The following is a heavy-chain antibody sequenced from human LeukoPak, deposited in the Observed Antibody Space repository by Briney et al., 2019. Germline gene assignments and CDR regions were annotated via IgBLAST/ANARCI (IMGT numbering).Heavy chain of an antibody. CDR2: INPNSGGT. CDR1: GYTFTGYY. CDR3: ARDFSKHGTSCYTLGY. D-gene: IGHD2-2*02. J-gene: IGHJ4*02. Sequence: ASVKVSCKASGYTFTGYYMHWVRQAPGQGLEWMGWINPNSGGTNYAQKFQGRVTMTRDTSISTAYMELSRLRSDDTAVYYCARDFSKHGTSCYTLGYWGQGTLVTVSS. V-gene: IGHV1-2*02.